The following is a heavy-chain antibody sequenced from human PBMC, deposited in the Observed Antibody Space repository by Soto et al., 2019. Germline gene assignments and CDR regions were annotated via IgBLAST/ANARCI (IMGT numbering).Heavy chain of an antibody. CDR2: ISSTGSI. CDR3: ARGGGG. J-gene: IGHJ2*01. V-gene: IGHV3-48*01. D-gene: IGHD3-16*01. Sequence: EVQLVESGGGLVQPGGSLRLSCAASGFTFSSYTMNWVRQAPGKGLEWISSISSTGSIYQADSVKGRFTISRDNAKNSLFLKMNSLRGEDRVLYYCARGGGGGGRGTLVTVSS. CDR1: GFTFSSYT.